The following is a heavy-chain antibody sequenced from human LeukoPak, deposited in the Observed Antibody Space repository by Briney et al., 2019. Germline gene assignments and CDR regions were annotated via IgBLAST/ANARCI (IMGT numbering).Heavy chain of an antibody. CDR3: ARDRVAAGTYPFTSNWFDP. J-gene: IGHJ5*02. D-gene: IGHD6-13*01. Sequence: PGGSLRLSCAASGFTFSSYSMNWVRQAPGKGLEWVSYISSSSSTIYYADSVKGRFTISRDNAKNSLYLQMNGLRAEDTAVYYCARDRVAAGTYPFTSNWFDPWGQGTLVTVSS. CDR2: ISSSSSTI. CDR1: GFTFSSYS. V-gene: IGHV3-48*04.